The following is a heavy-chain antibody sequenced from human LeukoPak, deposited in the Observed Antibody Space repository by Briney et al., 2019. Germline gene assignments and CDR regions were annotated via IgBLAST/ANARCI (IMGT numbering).Heavy chain of an antibody. V-gene: IGHV4-59*08. CDR2: IYYSGST. D-gene: IGHD3-10*01. J-gene: IGHJ6*02. CDR1: GGSISSYY. Sequence: SETLSLTCTVSGGSISSYYWSWIRQPPGKGLEWIGYIYYSGSTNYNPSLKSRVTISVDTSKNQFSLKLSSVTAADTAVYYCARHEAHGSGGGYYYGMDVWGQGTTVTVSS. CDR3: ARHEAHGSGGGYYYGMDV.